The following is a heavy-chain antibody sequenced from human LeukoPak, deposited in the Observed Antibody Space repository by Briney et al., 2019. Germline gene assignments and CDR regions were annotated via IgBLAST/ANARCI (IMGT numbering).Heavy chain of an antibody. Sequence: TSQTLSLTCSVSGGSINSANYYWSWIRQPPGKGLEWIGYIYYSGSTNYNPSLKSRVTISVDTSKNQFSLKLSSVTAADTAVYYCARPRRGYSYGYDYWGQGTLVTVSS. J-gene: IGHJ4*02. CDR3: ARPRRGYSYGYDY. CDR2: IYYSGST. V-gene: IGHV4-61*01. D-gene: IGHD5-18*01. CDR1: GGSINSANYY.